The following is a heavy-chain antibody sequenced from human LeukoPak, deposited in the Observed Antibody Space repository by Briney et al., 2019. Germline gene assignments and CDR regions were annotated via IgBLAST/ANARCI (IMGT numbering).Heavy chain of an antibody. V-gene: IGHV1-18*01. CDR1: GYTFTNYG. CDR3: ARAVVVPAAIWFDR. D-gene: IGHD2-2*01. CDR2: ISVYNGNT. J-gene: IGHJ5*02. Sequence: ASVKVSCKASGYTFTNYGISWVRQAPGQGLEWMGWISVYNGNTNYAQKLQGRVTMTNDTYTSTAYMELRSMRSDDTAVYYCARAVVVPAAIWFDRWGQGTLVTVSS.